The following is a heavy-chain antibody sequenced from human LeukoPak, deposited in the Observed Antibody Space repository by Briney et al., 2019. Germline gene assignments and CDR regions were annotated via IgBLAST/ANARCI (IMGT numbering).Heavy chain of an antibody. CDR3: ARRLTQYHCFDP. CDR2: TYYRSTWYN. V-gene: IGHV6-1*01. Sequence: SQTLSLTCAISGDSVASNSVTWNWIRQSPSRGLEWLGRTYYRSTWYNDYAVSVRGLITFNPDTSKNQFSLHLNSVTPEDTAVYYCARRLTQYHCFDPCGQGILVTVSS. CDR1: GDSVASNSVT. D-gene: IGHD2-2*01. J-gene: IGHJ5*02.